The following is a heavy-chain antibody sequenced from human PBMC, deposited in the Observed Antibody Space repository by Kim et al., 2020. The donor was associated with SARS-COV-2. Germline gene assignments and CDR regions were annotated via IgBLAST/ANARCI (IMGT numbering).Heavy chain of an antibody. CDR2: INSDGSST. V-gene: IGHV3-74*01. CDR3: ARGKRCGGDRDGCFDY. J-gene: IGHJ4*02. Sequence: GGSLRLSCAASGFTFSSYWMHWVRQAPGKGLVWVSRINSDGSSTSYADSVKGRFTISRDNAKNTLYLQMNSLRAEDTAVYYCARGKRCGGDRDGCFDYWGQGTLVTVSS. D-gene: IGHD2-21*02. CDR1: GFTFSSYW.